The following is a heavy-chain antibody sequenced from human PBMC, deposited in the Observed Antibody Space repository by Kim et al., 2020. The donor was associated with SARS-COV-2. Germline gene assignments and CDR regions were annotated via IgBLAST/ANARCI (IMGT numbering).Heavy chain of an antibody. CDR1: GYTFTSYS. J-gene: IGHJ4*02. Sequence: ASVKVSCKASGYTFTSYSISWVRQAPGQGLEWMGWISAYNGNTNYAQKLQGRVTMTTDTSTSTAYMELRSLRSDDTAVYYCARIKATAMVTTYFDYWGQGTLVTVSS. V-gene: IGHV1-18*01. CDR3: ARIKATAMVTTYFDY. CDR2: ISAYNGNT. D-gene: IGHD5-18*01.